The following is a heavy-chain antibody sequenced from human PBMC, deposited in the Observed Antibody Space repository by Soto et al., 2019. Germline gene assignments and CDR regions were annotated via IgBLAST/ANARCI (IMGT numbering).Heavy chain of an antibody. CDR1: GYTFTSHN. V-gene: IGHV1-18*04. D-gene: IGHD3-22*01. CDR2: VSAYNGNT. CDR3: ARVGYYYDRGAAFDI. Sequence: QVQLVQSGAEVKKPGASVKVSCKASGYTFTSHNITWVRQAPGQGLEWMGWVSAYNGNTNYAQRLQGRVTMTTDTSTTTAYMELRSLRSDDTAVYYCARVGYYYDRGAAFDIWGQGTLVTVSS. J-gene: IGHJ3*02.